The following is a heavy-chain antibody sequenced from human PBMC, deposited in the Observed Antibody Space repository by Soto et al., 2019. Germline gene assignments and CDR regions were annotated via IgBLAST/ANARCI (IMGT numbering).Heavy chain of an antibody. V-gene: IGHV1-2*02. Sequence: QLHLVQSGAVVKKPGASVTVSCSASGYPVTAYYMHWVRQAPGRGLEWMGGINPATGAEKYTQTFQGRVTRTGDTSTGTVFMDLGGLTSEDTAVFYCARGGGVGVAGSAAFDMWGQGTLVTVSS. CDR1: GYPVTAYY. CDR3: ARGGGVGVAGSAAFDM. CDR2: INPATGAE. D-gene: IGHD3-3*01. J-gene: IGHJ3*02.